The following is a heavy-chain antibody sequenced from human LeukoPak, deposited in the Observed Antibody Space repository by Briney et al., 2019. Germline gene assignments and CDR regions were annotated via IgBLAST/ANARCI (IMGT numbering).Heavy chain of an antibody. CDR1: GYSFTSYW. CDR2: IYPGDSGT. J-gene: IGHJ4*02. D-gene: IGHD5-12*01. CDR3: ARLGATIPTPLDY. Sequence: GESLKISCKGSGYSFTSYWIGWARQMPGKGLEWMGIIYPGDSGTRYSPSFQGQVTISADKSISTAYLQWSSLKASDTAMYYCARLGATIPTPLDYWGQGTLVTVSS. V-gene: IGHV5-51*01.